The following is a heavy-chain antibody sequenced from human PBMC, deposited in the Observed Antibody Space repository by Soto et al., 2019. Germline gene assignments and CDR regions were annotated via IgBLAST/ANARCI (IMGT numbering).Heavy chain of an antibody. D-gene: IGHD2-2*01. V-gene: IGHV3-30*18. CDR2: ISYDGSNK. J-gene: IGHJ6*02. CDR3: AKEGYCSSTSCYWVYWDYYYGMDV. CDR1: GFTFSSYG. Sequence: QVQLVESGGGVVQPGRSLRLSCAASGFTFSSYGMHWVRQAPGKGLEWVAVISYDGSNKYYADSVKGRFTISRDNSKNELYLQMNSLRAEDTAVYYCAKEGYCSSTSCYWVYWDYYYGMDVWGQGTTVTVSS.